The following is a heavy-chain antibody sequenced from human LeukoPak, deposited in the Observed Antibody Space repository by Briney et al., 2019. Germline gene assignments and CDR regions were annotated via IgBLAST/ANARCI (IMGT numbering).Heavy chain of an antibody. CDR2: IKSDGISA. D-gene: IGHD5-12*01. V-gene: IGHV3-74*03. J-gene: IGHJ4*02. CDR1: GFTFSDYW. CDR3: AREVASAAFDY. Sequence: PGGSLRLSRAASGFTFSDYWMHWVRQAPGKGLVWVSLIKSDGISAMYADSVKGRFSISRDNAKNTLYLQMNSLRAEDTAVYFCAREVASAAFDYWGQGTPVTVSS.